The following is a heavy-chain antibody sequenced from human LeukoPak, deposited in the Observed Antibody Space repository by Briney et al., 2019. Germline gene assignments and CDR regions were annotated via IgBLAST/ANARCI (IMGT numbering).Heavy chain of an antibody. D-gene: IGHD1-1*01. V-gene: IGHV3-53*01. CDR3: ARDRRRLRGMNGDGDAFDI. CDR2: IYSDGSI. J-gene: IGHJ3*02. Sequence: GGSLRLSCAASGFSVRSNYISWVRQAPGKGLEWVSMIYSDGSIFHADSVKGRFTMSRDNLRNTLDLQMNSLRVEDTAVYFCARDRRRLRGMNGDGDAFDIWGQGTMVTVSS. CDR1: GFSVRSNY.